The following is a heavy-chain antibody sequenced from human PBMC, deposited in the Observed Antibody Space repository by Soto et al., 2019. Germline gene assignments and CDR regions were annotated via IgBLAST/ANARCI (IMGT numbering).Heavy chain of an antibody. Sequence: SETLSLTCTVSGDSISSGNKYWSWIRQPPGKGLEWIGYIFSSGTTYYNPSLKSQLTMSLDASQNQFSLKLNSLTDADTAVYFCARVPSPFDYYYAMDVWGQGTTVTVSS. V-gene: IGHV4-30-4*01. J-gene: IGHJ6*02. D-gene: IGHD3-16*01. CDR1: GDSISSGNKY. CDR2: IFSSGTT. CDR3: ARVPSPFDYYYAMDV.